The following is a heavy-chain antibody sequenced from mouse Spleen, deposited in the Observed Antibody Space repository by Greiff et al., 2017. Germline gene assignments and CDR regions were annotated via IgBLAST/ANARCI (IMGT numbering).Heavy chain of an antibody. Sequence: VKLQESGPELVKPGASVKISCKASGYAFSSSWMNWVKQRPGKGLEWIGRIYPGDGDTNYNGKFKGKATLTADKSSSTAYMQLSSLTSEDSAVYFCARLGLEDYWGQGTLVTVSA. V-gene: IGHV1-82*01. CDR1: GYAFSSSW. CDR3: ARLGLEDY. D-gene: IGHD4-1*01. J-gene: IGHJ3*01. CDR2: IYPGDGDT.